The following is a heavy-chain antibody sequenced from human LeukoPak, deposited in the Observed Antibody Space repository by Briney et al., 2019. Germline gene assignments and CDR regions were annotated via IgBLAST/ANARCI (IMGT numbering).Heavy chain of an antibody. D-gene: IGHD3-10*01. CDR3: AREDADYYGSGSYYTRDNWFDP. Sequence: GGSLRLSCAASGFTFSSYAMSWVRQAPGKGLEWVSAISGSGSTIYYADSVKGRFTISRDNAKNSLYLQMNSLRAEDTAVYYCAREDADYYGSGSYYTRDNWFDPWGQGTLVTVSS. V-gene: IGHV3-23*01. CDR2: ISGSGSTI. CDR1: GFTFSSYA. J-gene: IGHJ5*02.